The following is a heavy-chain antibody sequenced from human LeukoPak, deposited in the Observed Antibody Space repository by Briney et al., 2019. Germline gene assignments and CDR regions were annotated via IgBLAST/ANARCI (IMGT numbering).Heavy chain of an antibody. V-gene: IGHV1-8*01. D-gene: IGHD3-3*01. Sequence: ASVKVSCMASGYTFTSYDINWVRQATGQRLEWMGWMNPNSGNTGYAQKFQGRVTMTRNTSISTAYMELSSLRSEDTAVYYSAREVTYYDFWSGYSYYYYYYMDVWGKGTTVTVSS. CDR2: MNPNSGNT. CDR1: GYTFTSYD. CDR3: AREVTYYDFWSGYSYYYYYYMDV. J-gene: IGHJ6*03.